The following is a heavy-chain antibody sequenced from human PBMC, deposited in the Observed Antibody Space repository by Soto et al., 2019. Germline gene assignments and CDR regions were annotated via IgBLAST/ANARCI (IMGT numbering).Heavy chain of an antibody. CDR3: ARDLDTAMVGRGYYYYGMDV. CDR2: ISSSGSTI. J-gene: IGHJ6*02. Sequence: QVQLVESGGGLVKPGGSLRLSCAASGFTFSDYYMSWIRQAPGKGLEWVSYISSSGSTIYYADSVKGRFTISRDNAKNSPYLQMNRLRAEDTAVYYCARDLDTAMVGRGYYYYGMDVWGQGTTVTVSS. V-gene: IGHV3-11*01. D-gene: IGHD5-18*01. CDR1: GFTFSDYY.